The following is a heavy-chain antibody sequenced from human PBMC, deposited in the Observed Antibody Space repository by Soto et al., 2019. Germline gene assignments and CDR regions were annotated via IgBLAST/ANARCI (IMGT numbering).Heavy chain of an antibody. D-gene: IGHD5-12*01. V-gene: IGHV4-59*01. CDR2: IYFSGTT. Sequence: PSETLSPTCTVAGGPMRSYYWGWVPPPPGKGLEWIGSIYFSGTTTYNPSLKSRVIVSIDTSKNQFSLKVTSVTAADTAVYYCARDVDIGCRYNWFDPWGQGTLVTVSS. J-gene: IGHJ5*02. CDR1: GGPMRSYY. CDR3: ARDVDIGCRYNWFDP.